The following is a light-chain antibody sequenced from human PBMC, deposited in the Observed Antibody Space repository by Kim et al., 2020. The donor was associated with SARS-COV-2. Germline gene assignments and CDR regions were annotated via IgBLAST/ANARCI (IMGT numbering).Light chain of an antibody. J-gene: IGKJ1*01. Sequence: EIVMTQSPATLSVPPGERGTLSCRASQSVSSNLAWYQQKPGQAPRLLIYGASTRATGIPARFSGSGSGTEFTLTISSLQSEDFAVYYCQQYNKGRTFGQGTKVDIK. V-gene: IGKV3-15*01. CDR1: QSVSSN. CDR3: QQYNKGRT. CDR2: GAS.